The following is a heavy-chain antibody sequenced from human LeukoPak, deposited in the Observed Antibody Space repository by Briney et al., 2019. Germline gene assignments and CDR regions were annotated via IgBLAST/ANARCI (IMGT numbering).Heavy chain of an antibody. CDR1: GYTFTGYY. V-gene: IGHV1-18*04. CDR2: ISAYNGNT. Sequence: ASVKVSCKASGYTFTGYYMHWVRQAPGQGLEWMGWISAYNGNTNYAQKLQGRVTMTTDTSTSTAYMELRSLRSDDTAVYYRARSLTYYYDSSGPTYFDYWGQGTLVTVSS. J-gene: IGHJ4*02. CDR3: ARSLTYYYDSSGPTYFDY. D-gene: IGHD3-22*01.